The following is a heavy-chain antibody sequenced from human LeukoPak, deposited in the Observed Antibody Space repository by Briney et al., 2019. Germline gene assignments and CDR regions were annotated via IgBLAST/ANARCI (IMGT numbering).Heavy chain of an antibody. CDR2: ISAYNGNT. CDR3: ARARASITIFGVVTRDYYYYMDV. CDR1: GYTFTSYG. J-gene: IGHJ6*03. D-gene: IGHD3-3*01. V-gene: IGHV1-18*01. Sequence: GASVKVSCKASGYTFTSYGISWVRQAPGQGLEWMGWISAYNGNTNYAQKLQGRVTMTTDTSTSTAYMELRSLRSDDTAVYYCARARASITIFGVVTRDYYYYMDVWGKGTMVTVSS.